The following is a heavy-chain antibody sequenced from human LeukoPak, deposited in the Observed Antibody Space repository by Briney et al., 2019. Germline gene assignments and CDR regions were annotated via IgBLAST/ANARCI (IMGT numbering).Heavy chain of an antibody. D-gene: IGHD3-22*01. J-gene: IGHJ5*02. Sequence: SETLSLTCTVSGGSISSGDYYWSWIRQPPGKGLEWIAYMYYSGSAYYNPSLKSRVTMSADTSKNQLSLKLSSVTAADTAVYYCARPYYYDSRINPWGQGILVTVSS. CDR2: MYYSGSA. CDR3: ARPYYYDSRINP. V-gene: IGHV4-30-4*01. CDR1: GGSISSGDYY.